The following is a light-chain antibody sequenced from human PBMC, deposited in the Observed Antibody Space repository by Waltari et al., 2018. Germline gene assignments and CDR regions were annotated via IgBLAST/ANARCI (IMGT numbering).Light chain of an antibody. CDR3: QKYGTLPAT. V-gene: IGKV3-20*01. J-gene: IGKJ1*01. CDR2: DAS. CDR1: QSISRF. Sequence: DIFLTQSPGTLSLSPGEGATLSCRASQSISRFFAWYQQKPGQAPSLLIYDASTRATGIPDRFSGSGSGTDFSLTISRLEPEDFSVYYCQKYGTLPATFGQGTKVEIK.